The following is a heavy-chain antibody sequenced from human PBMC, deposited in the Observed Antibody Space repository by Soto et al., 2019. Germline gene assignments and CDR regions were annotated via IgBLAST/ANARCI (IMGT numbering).Heavy chain of an antibody. CDR1: GFTFSSYG. V-gene: IGHV3-33*01. CDR2: IWYDGSNK. D-gene: IGHD2-15*01. J-gene: IGHJ4*02. Sequence: QVQLAESGGGVVQPGRSLRLSCVASGFTFSSYGMHWVRQAPGKGLEWVAVIWYDGSNKYYADSVKGRFTISRDSSKNTLYLQMNSLRAEDTAVYFCATDCSGGSCLDYWGQGTLVTVSS. CDR3: ATDCSGGSCLDY.